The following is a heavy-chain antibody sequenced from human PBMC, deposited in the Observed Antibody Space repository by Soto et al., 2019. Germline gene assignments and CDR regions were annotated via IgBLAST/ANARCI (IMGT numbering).Heavy chain of an antibody. CDR3: ARAGQQLVLGLAPNFDY. J-gene: IGHJ4*02. V-gene: IGHV1-69*13. D-gene: IGHD6-13*01. CDR2: IIPIFGTA. Sequence: SVKVSCKASGGTFSSYAISWVRQAPGQGLEWMGGIIPIFGTANYAQKFQGRVTITADESTSTAYMELSSLRSEDTAVYYCARAGQQLVLGLAPNFDYWGQGTLVTVS. CDR1: GGTFSSYA.